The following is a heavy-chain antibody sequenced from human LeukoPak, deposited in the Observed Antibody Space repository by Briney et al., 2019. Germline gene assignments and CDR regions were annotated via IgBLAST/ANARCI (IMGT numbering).Heavy chain of an antibody. CDR2: IYYSGTT. Sequence: SETLSLTCTVSGGSISSYYWSWIRQPPGKGLEWIGFIYYSGTTNYNPSLKSRVTISVDTSKNQFSLKLSSVTAADTAVYYCASGPYCSSTSCPNWFDPWGQGTLVTVSS. J-gene: IGHJ5*02. CDR1: GGSISSYY. D-gene: IGHD2-2*01. CDR3: ASGPYCSSTSCPNWFDP. V-gene: IGHV4-59*12.